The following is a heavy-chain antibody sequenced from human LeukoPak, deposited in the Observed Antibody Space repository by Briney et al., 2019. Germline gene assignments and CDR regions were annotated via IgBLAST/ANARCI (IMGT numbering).Heavy chain of an antibody. Sequence: ASVKVSCKASGYTFTSYGISWVRQAPGQGLEWMGWIIAYIGNTNYAQKLQGRVTITTDTSTSTASMELRSLRSDDTAVYYCARGGSGELFDYWGQGTLVTVSS. CDR3: ARGGSGELFDY. J-gene: IGHJ4*02. CDR1: GYTFTSYG. CDR2: IIAYIGNT. V-gene: IGHV1-18*04. D-gene: IGHD3-10*01.